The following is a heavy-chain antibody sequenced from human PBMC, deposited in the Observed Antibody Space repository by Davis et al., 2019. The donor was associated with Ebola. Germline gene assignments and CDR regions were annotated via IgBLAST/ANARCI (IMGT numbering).Heavy chain of an antibody. J-gene: IGHJ4*02. D-gene: IGHD6-19*01. CDR3: ARASFGYNSGWYADY. CDR1: GFTLTNYA. CDR2: VHAGNGNT. V-gene: IGHV1-3*01. Sequence: AASVKVSCKASGFTLTNYAIHWVRQAPGQRLDWMGWVHAGNGNTKYSQRFQGRVTITTDTSASTVYLDLTSLRSDDTAVFYCARASFGYNSGWYADYWGPGSLVTVSS.